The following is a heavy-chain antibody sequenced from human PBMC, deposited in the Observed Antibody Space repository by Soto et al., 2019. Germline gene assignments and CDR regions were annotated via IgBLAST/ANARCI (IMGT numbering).Heavy chain of an antibody. D-gene: IGHD6-19*01. V-gene: IGHV4-39*01. Sequence: QLQLQESGPGLVKPSETLSLTCTVSGGSISSSSYYWGWIRQPPGKGLEWIGSIYYSGSTYYNPSLKSRVSISVDTSKNHFTLKLSSVTAADTAVYYCASLRRSSGWYYFDYWGQGTLVTVSS. CDR1: GGSISSSSYY. CDR2: IYYSGST. CDR3: ASLRRSSGWYYFDY. J-gene: IGHJ4*02.